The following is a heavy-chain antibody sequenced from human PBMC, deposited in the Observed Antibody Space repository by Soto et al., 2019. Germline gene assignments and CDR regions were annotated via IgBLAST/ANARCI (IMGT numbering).Heavy chain of an antibody. CDR1: GFTFSGHA. CDR2: ISGSGGST. D-gene: IGHD3-9*01. CDR3: AKDFTPSTYDILTGYQGGPLDY. V-gene: IGHV3-23*01. Sequence: GGPLRLSCAASGFTFSGHAMSWVRQATGKGLEWVSAISGSGGSTYYADSVKGRFTISRDNSKNTLYLQMNSLRAEDTAVYYCAKDFTPSTYDILTGYQGGPLDYWGQGTLVTVSS. J-gene: IGHJ4*02.